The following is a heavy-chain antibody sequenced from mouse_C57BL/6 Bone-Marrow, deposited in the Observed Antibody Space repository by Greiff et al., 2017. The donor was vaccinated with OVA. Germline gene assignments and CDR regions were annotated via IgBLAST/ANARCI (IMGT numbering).Heavy chain of an antibody. J-gene: IGHJ4*01. CDR1: GYSITSGYD. CDR2: ISYSGST. Sequence: DVKLQESGPGMVKPSQSLSLTCTVTGYSITSGYDWHWIRHFPGNKLEWMGYISYSGSTNYNPSLKSRISITHDTSKNHFFLKLNSVTTEDTATYYCARGGYGSSYVARYWGQGTSVTVSS. V-gene: IGHV3-1*01. CDR3: ARGGYGSSYVARY. D-gene: IGHD1-1*01.